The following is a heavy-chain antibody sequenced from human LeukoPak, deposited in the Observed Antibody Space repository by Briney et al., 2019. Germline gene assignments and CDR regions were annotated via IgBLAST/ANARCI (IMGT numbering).Heavy chain of an antibody. D-gene: IGHD2-2*01. V-gene: IGHV4-34*01. J-gene: IGHJ4*02. CDR2: INHSGST. Sequence: SETLSLTCAVYGGSFSGYYWSWIRQPPGKGLEWIGEINHSGSTNYNPSLKSRVTISVDTSKNQFSLKLSSVTAADTAVYYCARDTYQEGLYYWGQGTLVTVSS. CDR1: GGSFSGYY. CDR3: ARDTYQEGLYY.